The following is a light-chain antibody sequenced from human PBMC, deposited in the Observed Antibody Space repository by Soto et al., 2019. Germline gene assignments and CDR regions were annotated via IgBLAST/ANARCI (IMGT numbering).Light chain of an antibody. V-gene: IGKV3-15*01. J-gene: IGKJ4*01. CDR2: DAS. CDR1: QSGSSN. CDR3: RRYGSAPLT. Sequence: EIVMTQSPATLSVSPGERATLSCRASQSGSSNLAWYQQKPGQAPRLLIYDASTRATGIPARFSGSGSGTDFTLTISRLEPEDFAVYYCRRYGSAPLTFGGGTKVDIK.